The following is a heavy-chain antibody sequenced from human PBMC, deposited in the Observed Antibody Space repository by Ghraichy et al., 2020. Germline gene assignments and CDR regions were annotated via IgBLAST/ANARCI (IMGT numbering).Heavy chain of an antibody. V-gene: IGHV3-23*01. Sequence: GGSLRLSCAASGFTFSSYSMSWVRQAPGKGLEWVSAISGSGGSTYYADSVKGRFTISRDNSKNTLYLQMNSLRAEDTAVYYCAKDVGDILTGYYPYWGQGTLVTVSS. J-gene: IGHJ4*02. CDR3: AKDVGDILTGYYPY. D-gene: IGHD3-9*01. CDR2: ISGSGGST. CDR1: GFTFSSYS.